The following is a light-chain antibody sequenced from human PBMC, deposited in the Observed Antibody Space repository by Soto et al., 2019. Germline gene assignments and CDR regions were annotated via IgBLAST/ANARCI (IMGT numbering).Light chain of an antibody. CDR1: SSDVGSYNL. CDR2: EAS. V-gene: IGLV2-23*01. Sequence: QSVLTQPASVSGSPGQSITISCTGTSSDVGSYNLVSWYQQHPGKAPKLMIYEASQRPSGVSNRFSGSKSGNTASLTISGLQAEDEADYYCCSYAGSSTLVFGGGTKLTVL. J-gene: IGLJ2*01. CDR3: CSYAGSSTLV.